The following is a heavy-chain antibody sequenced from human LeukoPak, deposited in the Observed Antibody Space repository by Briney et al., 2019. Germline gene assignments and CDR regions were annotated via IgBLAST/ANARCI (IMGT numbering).Heavy chain of an antibody. Sequence: GGSLRLSCAASGFTFSSYAMSWVRQAPGKGLEWVSAISGSGGSTYYADSVKGRFSISRDNFKNTLYLQMNSLRAEATAVYYCAKDLNSAYNYDIIGYEDAFDIWGQGKMCT. CDR1: GFTFSSYA. J-gene: IGHJ3*02. D-gene: IGHD3-22*01. CDR2: ISGSGGST. CDR3: AKDLNSAYNYDIIGYEDAFDI. V-gene: IGHV3-23*01.